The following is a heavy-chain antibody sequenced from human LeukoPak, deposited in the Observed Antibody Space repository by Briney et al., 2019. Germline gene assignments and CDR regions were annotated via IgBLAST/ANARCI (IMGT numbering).Heavy chain of an antibody. V-gene: IGHV3-53*01. CDR3: ARDGTNTGAFDY. J-gene: IGHJ4*02. CDR1: GFAVSSNY. CDR2: IYSGGST. D-gene: IGHD1-14*01. Sequence: GGSLRLSCAASGFAVSSNYMSWVLHAPGKGLEWVSVIYSGGSTYYADSVKGRFTIPRDNYKNTLYLQMNSLRAEDTAVYYCARDGTNTGAFDYWGQGTLVTVSS.